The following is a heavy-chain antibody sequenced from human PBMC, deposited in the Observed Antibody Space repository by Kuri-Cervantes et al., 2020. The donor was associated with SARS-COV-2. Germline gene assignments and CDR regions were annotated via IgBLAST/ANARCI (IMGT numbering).Heavy chain of an antibody. CDR3: ARGPHCSSTSCSRDY. Sequence: SETLSLTCAVYGGSFSGYYWSWIRQPPGKGLEWIGEINHSGSTNYNPSLKSRVTISVDTSKNQFSLKLSSVTAADTAVYYCARGPHCSSTSCSRDYWGQGTLVTVSS. CDR1: GGSFSGYY. V-gene: IGHV4-34*01. D-gene: IGHD2-2*01. J-gene: IGHJ4*02. CDR2: INHSGST.